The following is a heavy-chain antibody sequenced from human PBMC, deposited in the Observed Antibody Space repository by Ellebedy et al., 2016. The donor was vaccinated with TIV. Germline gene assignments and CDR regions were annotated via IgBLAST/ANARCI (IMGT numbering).Heavy chain of an antibody. J-gene: IGHJ5*01. Sequence: PGGSLRLSCAASGFSFRSYWMSWVRQAPGKGLEWVANIYQDGSDEYYVDSVKGRLPISRDNAKNVLYLEMKSLRAEDTAVYYCARRGSYGDYAMHVNSWFDSWGQGTPVTVSP. CDR2: IYQDGSDE. CDR1: GFSFRSYW. D-gene: IGHD4-17*01. V-gene: IGHV3-7*01. CDR3: ARRGSYGDYAMHVNSWFDS.